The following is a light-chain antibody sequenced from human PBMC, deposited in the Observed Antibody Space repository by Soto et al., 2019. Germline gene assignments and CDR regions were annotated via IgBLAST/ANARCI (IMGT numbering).Light chain of an antibody. CDR1: SSDIGGYNF. Sequence: QSVLTQPASVSESPGQSITIPCSGTSSDIGGYNFVSWYQHHPGQAPKLIIYDVTNRPSGVSNRFSGSKSGNTASLTISGLQAEDEADYYCSSYTSTSTFVVFGGGTQLTVL. CDR2: DVT. J-gene: IGLJ2*01. CDR3: SSYTSTSTFVV. V-gene: IGLV2-14*01.